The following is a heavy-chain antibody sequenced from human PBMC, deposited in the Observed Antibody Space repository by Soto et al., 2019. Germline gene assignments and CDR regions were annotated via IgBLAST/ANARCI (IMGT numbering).Heavy chain of an antibody. D-gene: IGHD2-2*01. CDR3: ARESCCTSCPMDG. CDR2: IYYSGST. J-gene: IGHJ6*02. CDR1: GGFISSGGYY. Sequence: SETLSLTCTVSGGFISSGGYYWAWIRQHPGKGLEWIGYIYYSGSTYYNPSLKSRVSISVDTSKNQFSLKLSSVTAADTAVYYCARESCCTSCPMDGWGQGTTVTVSS. V-gene: IGHV4-31*03.